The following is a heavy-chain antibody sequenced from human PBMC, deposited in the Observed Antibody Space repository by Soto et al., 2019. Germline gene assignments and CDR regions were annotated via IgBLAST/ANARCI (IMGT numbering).Heavy chain of an antibody. Sequence: QVHLVQSGAEVKKPGSSVKVSCKASGGTFSSYAISWVRQAPGQGLEWMGGFIPIFGTTNYAQKFQGRVTITADESTSTAYMELCSLRSEDTAVYYCTRDRGRRYNDGRGYYYSAYWGQGTLVTVSS. CDR2: FIPIFGTT. CDR1: GGTFSSYA. V-gene: IGHV1-69*01. CDR3: TRDRGRRYNDGRGYYYSAY. J-gene: IGHJ4*02. D-gene: IGHD3-22*01.